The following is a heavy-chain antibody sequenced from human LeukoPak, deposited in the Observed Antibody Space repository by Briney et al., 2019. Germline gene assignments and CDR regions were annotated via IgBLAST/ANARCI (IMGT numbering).Heavy chain of an antibody. CDR1: GGSFSGYY. D-gene: IGHD4-11*01. Sequence: SETLSPTCAVYGGSFSGYYWSWIRQPPGKGLEWIGYVDHTGSTKFNPSLNGRVSISRDTSKNFFSLRLRSVTAADTAVYFCARGRVSSSTWYSTYYYFFYMDFWGKGTTVTVSS. CDR3: ARGRVSSSTWYSTYYYFFYMDF. V-gene: IGHV4-59*01. J-gene: IGHJ6*03. CDR2: VDHTGST.